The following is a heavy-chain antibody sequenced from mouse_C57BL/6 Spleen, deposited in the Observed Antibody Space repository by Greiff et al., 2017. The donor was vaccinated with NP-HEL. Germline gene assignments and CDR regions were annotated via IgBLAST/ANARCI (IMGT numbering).Heavy chain of an antibody. J-gene: IGHJ4*01. Sequence: QVQLQQPGAELVMPGASVKLSCKASGYTFTSYWMHWVKQRPGQGLEWIGEIDPSDSYTNYNQKLKGKSKLTVDKSSSTAYMQLSRLTSEDSAVYYCAREEAQASMDYWSQGTSVTVSS. CDR1: GYTFTSYW. CDR2: IDPSDSYT. CDR3: AREEAQASMDY. D-gene: IGHD3-2*02. V-gene: IGHV1-69*01.